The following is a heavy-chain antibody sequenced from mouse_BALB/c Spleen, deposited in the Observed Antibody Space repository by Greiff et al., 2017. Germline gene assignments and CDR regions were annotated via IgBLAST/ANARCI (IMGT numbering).Heavy chain of an antibody. V-gene: IGHV1S81*02. CDR2: INPSNGRT. CDR1: GYPFTSYW. CDR3: ARGGGNYLYYAMDY. D-gene: IGHD2-1*01. J-gene: IGHJ4*01. Sequence: QVQLQQPGAELVKPGASVKLSCKASGYPFTSYWMHWVKQRPGQGLEWIGEINPSNGRTNYNEKFKSKATLTVDKSSSTAYMQLSSLTSEDSAVYYCARGGGNYLYYAMDYWGQGTSVTVSA.